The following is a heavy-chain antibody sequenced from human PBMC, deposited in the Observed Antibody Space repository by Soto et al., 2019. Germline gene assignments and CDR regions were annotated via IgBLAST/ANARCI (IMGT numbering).Heavy chain of an antibody. V-gene: IGHV3-23*01. CDR1: GFTFSSFA. CDR2: ISGSDGST. CDR3: VKGPGMYSDFDC. J-gene: IGHJ4*02. Sequence: EVQMLESGGGLVQPGGSLRLSCAASGFTFSSFAMSWVRQAPGKGLEWVSAISGSDGSTFYADSVKGRFTISRDDSKDTLYLQMNSLRAEDTGVYYYVKGPGMYSDFDCWGQGTLVTVSS. D-gene: IGHD2-8*01.